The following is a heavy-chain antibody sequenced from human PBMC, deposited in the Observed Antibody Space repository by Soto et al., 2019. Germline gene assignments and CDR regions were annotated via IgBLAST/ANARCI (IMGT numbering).Heavy chain of an antibody. J-gene: IGHJ5*02. CDR2: IYYSGST. D-gene: IGHD3-10*01. Sequence: PSDTLSLTCTVSGSSISSSTYNWGWILQPPGKGLERIGSIYYSGSTYYNPSLKSRVTISVDTSKNQFSLKLSSLTAADTAVYYCARQREGSGSPHWFDPWGQG. V-gene: IGHV4-39*01. CDR1: GSSISSSTYN. CDR3: ARQREGSGSPHWFDP.